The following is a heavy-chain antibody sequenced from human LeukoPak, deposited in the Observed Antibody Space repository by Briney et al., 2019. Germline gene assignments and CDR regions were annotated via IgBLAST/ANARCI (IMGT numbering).Heavy chain of an antibody. CDR1: GGSISSYY. J-gene: IGHJ5*02. D-gene: IGHD2-21*01. CDR3: ARGGIAPKWFDP. CDR2: IYTSGST. V-gene: IGHV4-4*09. Sequence: SETLSLTCTVSGGSISSYYWSWIRQPPGKGLEWIGYIYTSGSTNYNPSLKSRVTISVDTSKNQFSLKLSSVTAADTAVYYCARGGIAPKWFDPWGQGTLVTVSS.